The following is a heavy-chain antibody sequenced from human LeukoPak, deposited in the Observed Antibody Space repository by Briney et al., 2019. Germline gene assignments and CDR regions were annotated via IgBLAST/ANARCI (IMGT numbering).Heavy chain of an antibody. CDR1: GFTFTSYA. CDR2: ITSAGDGT. J-gene: IGHJ6*04. D-gene: IGHD1-20*01. Sequence: GGSVRHLREASGFTFTSYAEHWVRQAPGKGLEWVSSITSAGDGTFYTDSLSGRFTISRDNANKAVFLQMKSLRRGDSALYFCAKGTDTTHRHNFCVWGMGILVTVSS. V-gene: IGHV3-23*01. CDR3: AKGTDTTHRHNFCV.